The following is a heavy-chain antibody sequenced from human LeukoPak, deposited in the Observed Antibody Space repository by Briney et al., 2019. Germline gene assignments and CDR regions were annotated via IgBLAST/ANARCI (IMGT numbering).Heavy chain of an antibody. V-gene: IGHV4-38-2*02. D-gene: IGHD1-26*01. CDR1: GYSISSGYY. CDR3: ARAHFPIVGATP. CDR2: IYHSGST. J-gene: IGHJ5*02. Sequence: SETLSLTCTVSGYSISSGYYWGWIRQPPGKGLEWMGSIYHSGSTYYNPSLKSRVTISVDTSKNQFSLKLSSVTAADTAVYYCARAHFPIVGATPWGQGTLVTVSS.